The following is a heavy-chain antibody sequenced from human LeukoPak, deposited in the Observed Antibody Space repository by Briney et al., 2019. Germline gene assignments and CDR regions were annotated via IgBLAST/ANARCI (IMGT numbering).Heavy chain of an antibody. J-gene: IGHJ4*02. CDR2: ISYDGSNK. CDR3: ASGSFCTNGVCYKGFDY. V-gene: IGHV3-30*03. D-gene: IGHD2-8*01. CDR1: RFTFSSYG. Sequence: GRSLRLSCAASRFTFSSYGMHWVRQAPGKGLEWVAVISYDGSNKYYADSVKGRFTVSRDNSKNTLYLQMNSLRAEDTAVYYCASGSFCTNGVCYKGFDYWGQGTLVSVSS.